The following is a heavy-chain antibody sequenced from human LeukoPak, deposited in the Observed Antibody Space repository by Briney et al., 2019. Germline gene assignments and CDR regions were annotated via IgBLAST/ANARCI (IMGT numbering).Heavy chain of an antibody. CDR1: GFTFSSYS. CDR2: ISSSSSYI. V-gene: IGHV3-21*01. D-gene: IGHD6-13*01. Sequence: GGSLRLSCAASGFTFSSYSMNWVRQAPGKGLEWVSSISSSSSYIYYADSVKGRFTISRDNAKNSLYLQMNSLRAEDTAVYHCARAKVAAAGTVDWFDPWGQGTLVTVSS. CDR3: ARAKVAAAGTVDWFDP. J-gene: IGHJ5*02.